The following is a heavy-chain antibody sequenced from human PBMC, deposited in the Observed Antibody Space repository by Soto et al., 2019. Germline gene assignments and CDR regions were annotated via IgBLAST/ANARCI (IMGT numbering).Heavy chain of an antibody. J-gene: IGHJ6*02. CDR3: AREVSSGRYGYYYDGMDV. D-gene: IGHD6-19*01. CDR1: GDSVSSNSAA. CDR2: TYYRYKWYN. V-gene: IGHV6-1*01. Sequence: SQTLSLTCAISGDSVSSNSAAWNWIRQSPSRGLEWLGRTYYRYKWYNDYAVSVKSRITINPDTSKNQFSLQLNSVTPEDTAVYYCAREVSSGRYGYYYDGMDVWGQGTTVTVSS.